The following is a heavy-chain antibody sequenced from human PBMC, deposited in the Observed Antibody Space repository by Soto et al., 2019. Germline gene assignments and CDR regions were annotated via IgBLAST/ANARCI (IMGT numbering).Heavy chain of an antibody. CDR2: IYYSGST. CDR1: GVSISSYY. CDR3: ARVWGGAFDI. Sequence: SETLSLSCTVSGVSISSYYWSWSRQPPGKGLEWIGYIYYSGSTNYNPSLKSRVTISVDTSKNQFSLKLSSVTAADTAVYYCARVWGGAFDIWGQGTMVTV. D-gene: IGHD3-10*01. J-gene: IGHJ3*02. V-gene: IGHV4-59*01.